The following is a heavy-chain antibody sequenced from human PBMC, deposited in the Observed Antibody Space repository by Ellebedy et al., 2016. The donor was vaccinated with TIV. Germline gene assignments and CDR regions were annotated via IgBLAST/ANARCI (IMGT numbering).Heavy chain of an antibody. CDR2: VNPDGSYK. V-gene: IGHV3-7*01. D-gene: IGHD3-16*01. CDR1: GFTFSSYW. J-gene: IGHJ5*02. Sequence: GESLKVSXAASGFTFSSYWMTWVRQAPGKGLEWVASVNPDGSYKYYVDSVQGRFAISRDNTKNSLFLQINSLTAEDTAVYYCARDKGGGWFAPWGQGTLVTVS. CDR3: ARDKGGGWFAP.